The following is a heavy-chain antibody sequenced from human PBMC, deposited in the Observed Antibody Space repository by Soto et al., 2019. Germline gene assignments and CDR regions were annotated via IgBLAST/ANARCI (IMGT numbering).Heavy chain of an antibody. CDR3: ARDRGYDSSGYPTVDAFDI. CDR1: GYTFTSYG. J-gene: IGHJ3*02. D-gene: IGHD3-22*01. CDR2: ISAYNGNT. V-gene: IGHV1-18*01. Sequence: QVQLVQSGAEVKKPGASVKVSCKASGYTFTSYGISWVRQAPGQGLEWMGWISAYNGNTNYVQKLQGRVTMTTDTSTSTAYMELRSLRSDDTAVYYCARDRGYDSSGYPTVDAFDIWGQGTMVTVSS.